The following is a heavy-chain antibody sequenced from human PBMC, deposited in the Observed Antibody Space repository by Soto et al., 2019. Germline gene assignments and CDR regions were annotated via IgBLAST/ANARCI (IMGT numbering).Heavy chain of an antibody. CDR2: IKSKTDGGTT. D-gene: IGHD1-26*01. Sequence: GGSLRLSCAASGFTFSNAWMSWVRQAPGKGLEWVGRIKSKTDGGTTDYAAPVKGRFTISRDDSKNTLYLQMNSLKTEDTAVYYCTTEEWEPSPPNYYYYGMDVWGQGTTVTVSS. CDR3: TTEEWEPSPPNYYYYGMDV. CDR1: GFTFSNAW. V-gene: IGHV3-15*01. J-gene: IGHJ6*02.